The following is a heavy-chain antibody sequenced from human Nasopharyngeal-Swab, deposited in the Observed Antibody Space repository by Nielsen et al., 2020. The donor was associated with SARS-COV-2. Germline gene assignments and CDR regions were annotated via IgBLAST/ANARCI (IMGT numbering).Heavy chain of an antibody. Sequence: AGSLRLSCSASGFTFSSYAMHWVRQAPGKGLEYVSAISSNGGSTYYADSVKGRFTISRDNSKNTLSLQMSCLRAEDTAVYYCVKDLSIAVAGLYYYYYMDVWGKGTTVTVSS. D-gene: IGHD6-19*01. CDR3: VKDLSIAVAGLYYYYYMDV. CDR1: GFTFSSYA. J-gene: IGHJ6*03. CDR2: ISSNGGST. V-gene: IGHV3-64D*06.